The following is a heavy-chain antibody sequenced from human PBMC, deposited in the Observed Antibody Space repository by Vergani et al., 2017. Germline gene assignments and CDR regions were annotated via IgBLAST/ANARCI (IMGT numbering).Heavy chain of an antibody. CDR2: IRYDGSNK. D-gene: IGHD1-26*01. V-gene: IGHV3-30*02. CDR3: AKDSSWAYGMDV. Sequence: QVQLMESGGGVVQPGGSLRLSCAASGFTFSSYGMHWVRQAPGKGLEWVAFIRYDGSNKYYAGSVKGRFTISRDNSKNTLYLQMNSLRAEDTAVYYCAKDSSWAYGMDVWGQGTTVTVSS. J-gene: IGHJ6*02. CDR1: GFTFSSYG.